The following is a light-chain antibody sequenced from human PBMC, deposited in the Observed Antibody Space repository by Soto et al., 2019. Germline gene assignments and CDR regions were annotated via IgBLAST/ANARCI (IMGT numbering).Light chain of an antibody. J-gene: IGLJ2*01. CDR2: ENN. V-gene: IGLV6-57*04. Sequence: NFMLAQPHSVSESPGKTVSLSCTRNSGSIVSNSVQWYQQRPVSAPATVIHENNQRPSGVPDRFSGSIDRSSNSASLTISGLKTEDEADYYCQSYDRSIVVFGGGTKLTVL. CDR3: QSYDRSIVV. CDR1: SGSIVSNS.